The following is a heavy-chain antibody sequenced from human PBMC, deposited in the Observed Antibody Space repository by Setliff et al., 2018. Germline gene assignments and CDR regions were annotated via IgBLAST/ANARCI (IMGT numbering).Heavy chain of an antibody. J-gene: IGHJ4*02. CDR3: ARGPLDFVVVPAAAKFDS. CDR2: ISA. CDR1: GYMFTTYG. Sequence: ASVKVSCKTSGYMFTTYGISWVRQDPGQGLEWMGWISAYAQKFQGRVTMTADTPTSTAYMELRSLTSDDTAVYYCARGPLDFVVVPAAAKFDSWGQGTLVTVSS. V-gene: IGHV1-18*01. D-gene: IGHD2-2*01.